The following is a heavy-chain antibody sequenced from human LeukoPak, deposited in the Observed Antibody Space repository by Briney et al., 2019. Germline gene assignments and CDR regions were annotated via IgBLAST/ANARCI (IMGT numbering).Heavy chain of an antibody. V-gene: IGHV1-8*01. D-gene: IGHD2-2*01. CDR2: MNPNSGNT. CDR3: ARVNCSSTSCRSKFLDY. J-gene: IGHJ4*02. Sequence: ASVKVSRKASGYTFPNYDINWVRQATGQRLEWMGWMNPNSGNTGYAQKFQGRVTMTRNTSISTAYMELSSLRSEDTAVYYCARVNCSSTSCRSKFLDYWGQGTLVTVSS. CDR1: GYTFPNYD.